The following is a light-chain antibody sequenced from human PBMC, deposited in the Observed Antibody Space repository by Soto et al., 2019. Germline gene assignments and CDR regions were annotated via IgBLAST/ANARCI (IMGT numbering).Light chain of an antibody. CDR3: QQYGITPLT. V-gene: IGKV3-20*01. J-gene: IGKJ4*01. Sequence: EIVLTQSPGTLSLSPGERATLSCRASQSVGNKYLAWYQQKPGQAPRFLIYDASSRATGIPDRFSGSGSGTDFTLTISRLAPEDFAVYYCQQYGITPLTFGGGTKEEIK. CDR2: DAS. CDR1: QSVGNKY.